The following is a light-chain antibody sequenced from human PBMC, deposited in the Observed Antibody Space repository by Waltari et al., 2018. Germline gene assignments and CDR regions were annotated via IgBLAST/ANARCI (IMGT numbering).Light chain of an antibody. J-gene: IGKJ2*01. Sequence: DIKMTQSPSSLSAAVGDTVTITCRASQSVGRFLNWYQQRPGAAPNLLIYKTSDLQSGVPSRFTGSGSGTDFTLTIDSLQPEDFATYYCQQSDGIPFTFGPGT. CDR3: QQSDGIPFT. V-gene: IGKV1-39*01. CDR1: QSVGRF. CDR2: KTS.